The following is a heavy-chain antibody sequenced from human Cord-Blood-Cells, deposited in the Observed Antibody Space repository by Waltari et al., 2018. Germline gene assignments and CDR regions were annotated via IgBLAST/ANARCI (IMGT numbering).Heavy chain of an antibody. D-gene: IGHD1-1*01. CDR2: ISYDGSNK. J-gene: IGHJ3*02. CDR3: ARDKAWSLRSAFDI. CDR1: GFPFSSYA. V-gene: IGHV3-30-3*01. Sequence: QVQLVESGGGVVQPGRSLRLSCAASGFPFSSYAMHWVRPAPGKGLEWVAVISYDGSNKYYADSVKGRFTISRDNSKNTLYLQMNSLRAEDTAVYYCARDKAWSLRSAFDIWGQGTMVTVSS.